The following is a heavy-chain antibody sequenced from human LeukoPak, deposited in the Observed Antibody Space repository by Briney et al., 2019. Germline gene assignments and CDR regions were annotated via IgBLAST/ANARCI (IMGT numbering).Heavy chain of an antibody. D-gene: IGHD6-13*01. J-gene: IGHJ4*02. Sequence: SVKVSCKASGYTFTGYYMHWVRQAPGQGLEWMGRIIPIFGTANYAQKFQGRVTITTDESTSTAYMELSSLRSEDTAVYYCAREVSAAGTHFDYWGQGTLVTVSS. CDR1: GYTFTGYY. CDR3: AREVSAAGTHFDY. CDR2: IIPIFGTA. V-gene: IGHV1-69*05.